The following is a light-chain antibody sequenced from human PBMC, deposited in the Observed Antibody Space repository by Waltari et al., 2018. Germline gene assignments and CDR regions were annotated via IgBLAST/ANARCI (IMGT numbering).Light chain of an antibody. V-gene: IGLV3-21*04. CDR2: YDS. CDR1: NIGSYS. Sequence: SYVVTQPPSVSVAPGETARITCGGDNIGSYSVHWYQQRPGQAPILLMRYDSDRPSGIPDRIPGFNPGNKATLTISRGEAGDEADYYRHGWHAALDPGVFGSGTEVTVL. J-gene: IGLJ1*01. CDR3: HGWHAALDPGV.